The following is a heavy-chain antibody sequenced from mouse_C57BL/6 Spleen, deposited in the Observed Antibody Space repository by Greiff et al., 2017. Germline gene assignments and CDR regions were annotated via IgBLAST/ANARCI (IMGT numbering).Heavy chain of an antibody. CDR1: GYTFTSYW. J-gene: IGHJ4*01. CDR3: AKTAQAKDYYAMDY. D-gene: IGHD3-2*02. V-gene: IGHV1-59*01. CDR2: IDPSDSYT. Sequence: QVHVQQPVAELVRPGTSVKLSCKASGYTFTSYWMHWVKQRPGQGLEWIGVIDPSDSYTNYNQKFKGKATLTVATSSSTAYMQLSSLTSEDSAVNYCAKTAQAKDYYAMDYWGQGTSVTVSS.